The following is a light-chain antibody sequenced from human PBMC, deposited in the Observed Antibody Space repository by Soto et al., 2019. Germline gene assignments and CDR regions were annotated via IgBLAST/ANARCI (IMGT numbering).Light chain of an antibody. CDR2: GAS. CDR3: QQYGSSPRT. Sequence: EIVLTQSPGTLSLSPGERATLSCRASQSVSSSYLGWYQQKPGQAHRLLMYGASSRATGIQERFSGSGSGTDFTLTIRRLEPEDFAVYYCQQYGSSPRTFGQGTKVDIK. CDR1: QSVSSSY. J-gene: IGKJ1*01. V-gene: IGKV3-20*01.